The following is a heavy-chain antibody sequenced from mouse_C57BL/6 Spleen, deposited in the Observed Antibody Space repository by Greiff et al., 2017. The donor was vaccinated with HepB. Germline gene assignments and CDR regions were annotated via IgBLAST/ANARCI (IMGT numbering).Heavy chain of an antibody. J-gene: IGHJ3*01. D-gene: IGHD2-1*01. Sequence: QVQLQQPGAELVKPGASVKLSCKASGYTFTSYWMQWVKQRPGQGLEWIGEIDPSDSYTNYNQKFKGKATLTVDKSSSTAYMQLSSLTSEDSAVYYCARQDYGNSWFAYWGQGTLVTVSA. V-gene: IGHV1-50*01. CDR1: GYTFTSYW. CDR2: IDPSDSYT. CDR3: ARQDYGNSWFAY.